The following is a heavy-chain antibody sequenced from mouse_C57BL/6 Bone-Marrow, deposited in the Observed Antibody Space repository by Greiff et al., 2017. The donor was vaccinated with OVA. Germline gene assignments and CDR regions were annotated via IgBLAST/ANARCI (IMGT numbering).Heavy chain of an antibody. J-gene: IGHJ1*03. V-gene: IGHV1-55*01. Sequence: QVQLQQPGAELVKPGASVKMSCKASGYTFTSYWITWVKQRPGQGLEWIGDIYPGSGSTNYNEKFKSKATLTVDTSSSTAYMQLSSLTSEDSAVYYCAREEDYYGLNWYVDVWGTGTTVTVSS. CDR3: AREEDYYGLNWYVDV. D-gene: IGHD1-1*01. CDR1: GYTFTSYW. CDR2: IYPGSGST.